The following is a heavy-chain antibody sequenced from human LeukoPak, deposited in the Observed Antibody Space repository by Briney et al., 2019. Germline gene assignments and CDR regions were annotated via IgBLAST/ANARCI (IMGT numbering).Heavy chain of an antibody. CDR3: AKGSEPYYDCYFDY. Sequence: GGSLRLSFAASGFTFSDYAMSWVRQAPGKGLEWVSTISGSGDTTYYADSVKGRFTISRDNSKNTLYLQMNSLRAEDTAVYYCAKGSEPYYDCYFDYWGQGTLVTVSS. CDR2: ISGSGDTT. CDR1: GFTFSDYA. J-gene: IGHJ4*02. D-gene: IGHD3-22*01. V-gene: IGHV3-23*01.